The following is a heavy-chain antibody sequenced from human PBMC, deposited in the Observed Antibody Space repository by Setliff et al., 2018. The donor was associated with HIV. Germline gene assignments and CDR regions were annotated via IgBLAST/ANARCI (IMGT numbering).Heavy chain of an antibody. CDR3: ARGFYDSRRTYDS. CDR1: GGSISGYY. Sequence: ETLSLTCTVSGGSISGYYWGWIRQPPGKGLEWVSVIYSDSDTYYTNSVRGRFTISRDNSKNTLYLQMNSLRSEDTALYYCARGFYDSRRTYDSWGQGTLVTVSS. CDR2: IYSDSDT. V-gene: IGHV3-66*02. D-gene: IGHD3-22*01. J-gene: IGHJ4*02.